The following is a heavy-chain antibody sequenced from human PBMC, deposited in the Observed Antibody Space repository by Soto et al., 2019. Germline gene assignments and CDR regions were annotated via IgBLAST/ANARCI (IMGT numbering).Heavy chain of an antibody. D-gene: IGHD2-15*01. CDR1: GFTFSSYG. V-gene: IGHV3-30*03. CDR2: ISYDGSNK. J-gene: IGHJ4*02. Sequence: HPGGSLRLSCAASGFTFSSYGMHWVRQAPGKGLEWVAVISYDGSNKYYADSVKGRFTISRDNSKNTLYLQMNSLRAEDTAVYYCAAGYCSGGSCYSLGHYWGQGTLVTVSS. CDR3: AAGYCSGGSCYSLGHY.